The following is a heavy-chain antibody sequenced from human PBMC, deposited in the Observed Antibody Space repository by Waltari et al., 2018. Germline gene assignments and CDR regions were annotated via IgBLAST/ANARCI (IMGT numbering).Heavy chain of an antibody. CDR2: IIHILGRA. CDR3: ARTLRIAAAGTYYYGMDV. J-gene: IGHJ6*02. D-gene: IGHD6-13*01. CDR1: VRPFSSYT. V-gene: IGHV1-69*02. Sequence: QVQLVQSGAEVKKPVSSVKFSCNASVRPFSSYTISCVRQTHDPGLEWMGRIIHILGRANYAQKLQGRVTINADKSTSTDYMELSSLRSEDTAVYYCARTLRIAAAGTYYYGMDVWGQGTTVTVSS.